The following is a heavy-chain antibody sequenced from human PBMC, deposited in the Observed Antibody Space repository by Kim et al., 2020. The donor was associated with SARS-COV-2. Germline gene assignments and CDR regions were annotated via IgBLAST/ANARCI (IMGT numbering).Heavy chain of an antibody. V-gene: IGHV3-30*04. CDR1: GFTFSRYA. J-gene: IGHJ4*02. CDR3: ARAPRDVPRNYFDY. CDR2: ISYDGSNK. Sequence: GGSLRLSCAASGFTFSRYAMHWVRQAPGKVLEWVAVISYDGSNKYYVTSVKGRFTISRDNSKNTLYLQMNSLRAEDTAVYYCARAPRDVPRNYFDYWGQGTLVIVSS. D-gene: IGHD6-6*01.